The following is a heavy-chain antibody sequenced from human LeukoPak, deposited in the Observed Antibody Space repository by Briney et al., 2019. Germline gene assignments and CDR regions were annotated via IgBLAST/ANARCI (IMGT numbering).Heavy chain of an antibody. Sequence: GASVKVSCKASGYTFTGYYMHWVRQAPGQGLEWMGWINPNSGGTNYAQKFQGRVTMTRDTSISTAYMELSRLRSEDTAVYYCATTSWRFLIELSSYWGQGTLVTVSS. J-gene: IGHJ4*02. D-gene: IGHD3-16*02. CDR1: GYTFTGYY. CDR2: INPNSGGT. V-gene: IGHV1-2*02. CDR3: ATTSWRFLIELSSY.